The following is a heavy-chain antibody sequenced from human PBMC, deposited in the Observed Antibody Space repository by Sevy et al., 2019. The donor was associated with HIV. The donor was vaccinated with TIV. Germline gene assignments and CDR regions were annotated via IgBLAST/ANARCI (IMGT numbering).Heavy chain of an antibody. CDR1: GFTFEDYA. Sequence: GGSLRLSCTTSGFTFEDYALSWFRQAPEKGLEWVAFITRNSYEAYGGTTDYAASVKGRFIISRDDSKSIAYLQMNSLKTEDTAEYYCTRDLATADTPEYYFDYWGQGTLVTVSS. J-gene: IGHJ4*02. D-gene: IGHD5-12*01. CDR3: TRDLATADTPEYYFDY. CDR2: ITRNSYEAYGGTT. V-gene: IGHV3-49*03.